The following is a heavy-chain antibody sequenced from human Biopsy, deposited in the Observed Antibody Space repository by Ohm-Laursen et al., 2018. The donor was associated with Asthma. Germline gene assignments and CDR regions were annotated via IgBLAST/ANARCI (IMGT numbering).Heavy chain of an antibody. Sequence: SVKVSCKASAYTITSNAMHWVRQAPGQRLGWMGGLIPVLGTPDHAQMFEGRVTITADESTSTAYMELSSLSSEDTAVYYCARGYSGSDRIVYYYSGLEVWGQGTTVTVSS. CDR2: LIPVLGTP. V-gene: IGHV1-69*13. CDR1: AYTITSNA. J-gene: IGHJ6*02. D-gene: IGHD5-12*01. CDR3: ARGYSGSDRIVYYYSGLEV.